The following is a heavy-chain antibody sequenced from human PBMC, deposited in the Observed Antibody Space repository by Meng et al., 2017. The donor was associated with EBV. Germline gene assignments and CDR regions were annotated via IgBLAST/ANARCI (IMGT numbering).Heavy chain of an antibody. D-gene: IGHD6-19*01. CDR2: ISTYNGNT. CDR1: GYTFSSYG. CDR3: ARDPAGAVAGTHFDY. V-gene: IGHV1-18*01. Sequence: VQLVQSGAGGKEPGGSVKVVCTASGYTFSSYGISWVRQAPGQGLEWMGWISTYNGNTNYAPKLQGRVTMTTDTSTSTAYMELRSLRSDDTAVYYCARDPAGAVAGTHFDYWGQGTLVTVSS. J-gene: IGHJ4*02.